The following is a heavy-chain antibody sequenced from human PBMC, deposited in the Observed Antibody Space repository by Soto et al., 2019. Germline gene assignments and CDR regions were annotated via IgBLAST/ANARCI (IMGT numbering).Heavy chain of an antibody. Sequence: ASVKVSCKASGYTFTSYDINWVRQATGQGLEWMGWMNPNSGNTGYAQKFQGRVTMTRNTSISTAYMELSSLRSEDTAVYYCASCTSCYGYYYYMDVWGKGTTVTVSS. V-gene: IGHV1-8*01. J-gene: IGHJ6*03. CDR2: MNPNSGNT. CDR3: ASCTSCYGYYYYMDV. D-gene: IGHD2-2*01. CDR1: GYTFTSYD.